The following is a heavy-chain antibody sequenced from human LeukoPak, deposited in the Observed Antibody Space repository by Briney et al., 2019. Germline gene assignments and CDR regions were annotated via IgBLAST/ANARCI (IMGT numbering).Heavy chain of an antibody. CDR3: ARDRASSWSNWFDP. D-gene: IGHD6-13*01. V-gene: IGHV3-7*01. Sequence: GGSLRLSCAASGFTFSSYWMSWVRQAPGKGLEWVANIKQDGSEKYYVDSVKGRFTIPRDNAKNSLYLQMNSLRAEDTAVYYCARDRASSWSNWFDPWGQGTLVTVSS. CDR2: IKQDGSEK. J-gene: IGHJ5*02. CDR1: GFTFSSYW.